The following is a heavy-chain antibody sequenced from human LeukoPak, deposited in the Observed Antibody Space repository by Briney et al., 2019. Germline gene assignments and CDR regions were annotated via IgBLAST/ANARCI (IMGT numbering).Heavy chain of an antibody. J-gene: IGHJ5*02. Sequence: PGGSLRLSCAASGFTFSSYWMHWVRQGPEKGLVWVARISTDGSFTSYADSVKGRFTISRDNAKNTLYLQMNSLRAEDTAVYYCAKEIRWQNWFDPWGQGTLVTVSS. CDR2: ISTDGSFT. D-gene: IGHD4-23*01. CDR3: AKEIRWQNWFDP. CDR1: GFTFSSYW. V-gene: IGHV3-74*01.